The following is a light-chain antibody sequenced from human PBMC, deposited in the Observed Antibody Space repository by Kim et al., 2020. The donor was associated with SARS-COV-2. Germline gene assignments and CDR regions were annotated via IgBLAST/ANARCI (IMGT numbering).Light chain of an antibody. J-gene: IGKJ3*01. CDR3: QQYYSVPLT. CDR1: QTPLFSCKNKNN. Sequence: ATINCKSRQTPLFSCKNKNNLAWYQQKPEQPPKLLINWAVTRESGVPDRFRGSGSATDFTLTISPLQAEDVAVYYCQQYYSVPLTFGPGTKVDIK. V-gene: IGKV4-1*01. CDR2: WAV.